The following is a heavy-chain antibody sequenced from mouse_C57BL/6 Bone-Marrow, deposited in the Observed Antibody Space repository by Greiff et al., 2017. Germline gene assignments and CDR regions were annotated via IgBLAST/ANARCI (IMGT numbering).Heavy chain of an antibody. D-gene: IGHD2-3*01. CDR2: IYPGSGNT. J-gene: IGHJ4*01. CDR1: GYSFTSYY. Sequence: VQLQQSGPELVKPGASVKISCKASGYSFTSYYIHWVKQRPGQGLEWIGWIYPGSGNTKYNEKFKGKATLTADTSSSTAYMQLSSLTSEDSAVYYCARRGGGYYYYAMDYWGQGTSVTVSS. V-gene: IGHV1-66*01. CDR3: ARRGGGYYYYAMDY.